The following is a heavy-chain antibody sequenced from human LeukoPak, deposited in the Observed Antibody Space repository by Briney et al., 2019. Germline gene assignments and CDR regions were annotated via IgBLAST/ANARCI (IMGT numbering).Heavy chain of an antibody. D-gene: IGHD2-8*02. CDR1: GGSISSYY. CDR3: ARPAVLWWRGPLDY. V-gene: IGHV4-4*07. CDR2: IYTSGST. Sequence: SETLSLTCTVSGGSISSYYWSWIRQPAGKGLEWIGRIYTSGSTNYNPSLKSRVTMSVDTSKNQFSLKLSSVTAADTAVYYCARPAVLWWRGPLDYWGQGTLVTVSS. J-gene: IGHJ4*02.